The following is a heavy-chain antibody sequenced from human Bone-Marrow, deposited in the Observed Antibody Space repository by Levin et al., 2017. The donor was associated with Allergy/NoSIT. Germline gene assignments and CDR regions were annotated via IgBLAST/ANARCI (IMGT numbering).Heavy chain of an antibody. CDR2: IYSGGNT. V-gene: IGHV3-53*01. J-gene: IGHJ4*02. CDR1: GFSVRSTY. Sequence: LSLPCAASGFSVRSTYMNWVRQAPGKGLEWVSVIYSGGNTDYADSVKGRFTISRDNSMNTLDLQMNSLRAEDTAVYYCARGPPMTAVKPNYFDYWGQGTLVTVSS. CDR3: ARGPPMTAVKPNYFDY. D-gene: IGHD4-17*01.